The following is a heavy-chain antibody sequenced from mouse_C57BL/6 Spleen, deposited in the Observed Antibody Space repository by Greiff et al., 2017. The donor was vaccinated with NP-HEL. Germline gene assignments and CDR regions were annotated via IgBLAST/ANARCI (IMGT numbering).Heavy chain of an antibody. CDR1: GYTFTDYE. CDR3: TRMGYSNYVWYFDV. D-gene: IGHD2-5*01. V-gene: IGHV1-15*01. J-gene: IGHJ1*03. Sequence: VQLQQSGAELVRPGASVTLSCKASGYTFTDYEMHWVKQTPVHGLEWIGAIDPETGGTAYNQKFKGKAILTADKSSSTAYMELRSLTSEDSAVDYCTRMGYSNYVWYFDVWGTGTTVTGSS. CDR2: IDPETGGT.